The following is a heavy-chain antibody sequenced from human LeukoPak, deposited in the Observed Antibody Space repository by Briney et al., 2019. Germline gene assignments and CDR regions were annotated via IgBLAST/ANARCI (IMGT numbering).Heavy chain of an antibody. V-gene: IGHV4-31*03. CDR1: GGSISSGGYY. CDR2: IYYSGST. CDR3: ARQSISGSSLSYFDY. D-gene: IGHD3-22*01. Sequence: SETLSLTCTVSGGSISSGGYYWSWIRQHPGKGLEWIGYIYYSGSTYYNPSLKSRVTISVDTSKNQFSLKLSSVTAADTAVYYCARQSISGSSLSYFDYWGQGTLVNVSS. J-gene: IGHJ4*02.